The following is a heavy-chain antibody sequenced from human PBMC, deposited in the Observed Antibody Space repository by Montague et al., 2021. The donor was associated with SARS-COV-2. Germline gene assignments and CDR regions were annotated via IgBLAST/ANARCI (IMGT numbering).Heavy chain of an antibody. CDR1: GGSISNSSYY. CDR2: IYYSGST. Sequence: SETLSLTCTVSGGSISNSSYYWGWIRQPPGKGLEWIGSIYYSGSTYYNPSLKSRVTISVDTSKNQFSLELSSVTAADTAVYYCARFPTSYYYDSKAAPATPDAFDIWGQGTMVTVSS. V-gene: IGHV4-39*01. D-gene: IGHD3-22*01. CDR3: ARFPTSYYYDSKAAPATPDAFDI. J-gene: IGHJ3*02.